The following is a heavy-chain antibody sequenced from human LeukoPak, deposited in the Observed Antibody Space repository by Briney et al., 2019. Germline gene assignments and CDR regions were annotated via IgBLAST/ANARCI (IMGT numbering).Heavy chain of an antibody. J-gene: IGHJ4*02. CDR2: ISGSGSIT. CDR3: AKGLGIAVSGTVY. V-gene: IGHV3-23*01. Sequence: GGSLRLSCAASGFTFSSYAMSWVRQAPGKGLEWVSAISGSGSITHYADSVKGRFTISRDNSRNTLYLQMNSLRAEDTAVYYCAKGLGIAVSGTVYWGQGTLVTVSS. CDR1: GFTFSSYA. D-gene: IGHD6-19*01.